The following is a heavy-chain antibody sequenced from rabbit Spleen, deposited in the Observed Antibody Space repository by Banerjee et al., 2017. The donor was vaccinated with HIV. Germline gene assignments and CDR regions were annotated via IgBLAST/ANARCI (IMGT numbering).Heavy chain of an antibody. D-gene: IGHD4-2*01. V-gene: IGHV1S40*01. CDR3: ARDAGTYDYIDGVFNL. Sequence: QSLEESGGDLVKPGASLTLTCTASGFSFSSGYYMCWVRQAPGKGLEWVACAYAGSSGGTYSATWAKGRFTISKTSSTTVTLQMTSLTAADTATYFCARDAGTYDYIDGVFNLWGPGTLVTVS. CDR2: AYAGSSGGT. CDR1: GFSFSSGYY. J-gene: IGHJ4*01.